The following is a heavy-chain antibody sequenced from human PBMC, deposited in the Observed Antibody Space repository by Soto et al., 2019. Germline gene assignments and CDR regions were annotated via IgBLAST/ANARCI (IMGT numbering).Heavy chain of an antibody. CDR1: RVSISDYY. CDR3: ASEGTAMKLHY. CDR2: IFTSGST. V-gene: IGHV4-4*07. D-gene: IGHD5-18*01. Sequence: SGSLSLNRTFSRVSISDYYWTWIRQPAGKGLEWIGRIFTSGSTNYNPSLRGRVTMSVDTSKNLFSLKLNSVTAADTALYYCASEGTAMKLHYWGQGALVTVSS. J-gene: IGHJ4*02.